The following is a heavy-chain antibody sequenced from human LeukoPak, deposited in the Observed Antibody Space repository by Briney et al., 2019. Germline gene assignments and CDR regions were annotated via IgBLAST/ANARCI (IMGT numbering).Heavy chain of an antibody. J-gene: IGHJ4*02. V-gene: IGHV3-53*01. CDR1: GFTVSSNY. CDR3: ARGPVGDGYNFDY. D-gene: IGHD5-24*01. CDR2: IYSGGST. Sequence: GGSLRLSCAASGFTVSSNYMSWVRQAPGKGLEWVSVIYSGGSTYYADSVKGRFTISRDNSKNTLYLQMNSLRAEDTAVYYCARGPVGDGYNFDYWGQGTLVTVSS.